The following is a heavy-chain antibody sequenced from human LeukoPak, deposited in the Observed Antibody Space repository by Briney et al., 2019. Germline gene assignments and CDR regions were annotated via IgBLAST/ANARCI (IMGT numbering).Heavy chain of an antibody. D-gene: IGHD3-22*01. CDR1: GFTFSSYG. J-gene: IGHJ4*02. Sequence: GGSLRLSCAASGFTFSSYGMHWVRQAPGKGLEWVAVISYDGSNNYYADSVKGRFTISRDNSKNTLYLQMNSLRVEDTAVYYCAKDRSYYDSSASDYWGQGTLVTVSS. CDR2: ISYDGSNN. CDR3: AKDRSYYDSSASDY. V-gene: IGHV3-30*18.